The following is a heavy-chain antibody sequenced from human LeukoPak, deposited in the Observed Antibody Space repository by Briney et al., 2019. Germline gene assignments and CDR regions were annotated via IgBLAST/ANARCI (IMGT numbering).Heavy chain of an antibody. CDR3: AKSRGATIVPPFDY. V-gene: IGHV3-9*01. CDR1: GFTFDDYA. J-gene: IGHJ4*02. Sequence: GGSLRLSCAASGFTFDDYAMHWVRPAPGKGLEWVSGISWNSGSIDYADSVKGRFTISRDNAKNSLSLQMNNLRTEDTALYFCAKSRGATIVPPFDYWGQGTLVTVSS. CDR2: ISWNSGSI. D-gene: IGHD1-26*01.